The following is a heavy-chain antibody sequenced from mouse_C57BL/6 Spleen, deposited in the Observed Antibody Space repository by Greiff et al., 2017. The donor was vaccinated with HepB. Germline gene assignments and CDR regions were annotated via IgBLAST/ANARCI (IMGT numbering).Heavy chain of an antibody. D-gene: IGHD3-2*02. CDR2: IYPGSGST. J-gene: IGHJ1*03. V-gene: IGHV1-55*01. Sequence: QVQLQQPGAELVKPGASVKLSCKASGYTFTSYWMHWVKQRPGRGLEWIGDIYPGSGSTNYNEKFKSKATLTVDTSSSTAYMQLSSLTSEDSAVYYCARWGLRSSYWYFDVWGTGTTVTVSS. CDR1: GYTFTSYW. CDR3: ARWGLRSSYWYFDV.